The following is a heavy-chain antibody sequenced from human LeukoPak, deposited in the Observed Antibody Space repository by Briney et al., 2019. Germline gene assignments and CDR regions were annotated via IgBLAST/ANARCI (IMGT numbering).Heavy chain of an antibody. J-gene: IGHJ3*02. CDR1: GFIFSSYE. CDR3: AREGAFDI. CDR2: ISSSGSTI. V-gene: IGHV3-48*03. Sequence: TGGSLRLSCAASGFIFSSYEVNWVRQAPGKGLEWVSYISSSGSTIYYADSAKGRFTISRDNAKNSLYLQMNSLRAEDTAVYYCAREGAFDIWGQGTMVTVSS.